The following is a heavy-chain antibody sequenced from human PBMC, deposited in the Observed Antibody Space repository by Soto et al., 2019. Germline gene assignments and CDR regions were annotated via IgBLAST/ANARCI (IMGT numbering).Heavy chain of an antibody. CDR1: GFTFSNAW. CDR2: IKSKTDGGTT. J-gene: IGHJ4*02. Sequence: PGGSLRLSCAASGFTFSNAWMSWVRQAPGKGLEWVGRIKSKTDGGTTDYAAPVKGRFTISRDDSKNTLYLQMNSLKTEDTAVYYCTSYSIAARRWFGYWGQGTLVTVSS. CDR3: TSYSIAARRWFGY. D-gene: IGHD6-6*01. V-gene: IGHV3-15*01.